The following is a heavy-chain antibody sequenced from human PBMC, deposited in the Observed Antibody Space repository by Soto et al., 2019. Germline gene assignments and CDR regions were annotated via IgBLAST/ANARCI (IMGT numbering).Heavy chain of an antibody. CDR3: ARTGHSGSYDY. J-gene: IGHJ4*02. CDR1: GYTFTNYG. V-gene: IGHV1-3*01. D-gene: IGHD3-22*01. Sequence: ASVKVSFKASGYTFTNYGIPWVLQAPGQRLEWMGWINAGNGDTKYSENFQGRVTITRDTSASTVYLDLSSLSSEDTAFYYCARTGHSGSYDYWGQGTLVTVS. CDR2: INAGNGDT.